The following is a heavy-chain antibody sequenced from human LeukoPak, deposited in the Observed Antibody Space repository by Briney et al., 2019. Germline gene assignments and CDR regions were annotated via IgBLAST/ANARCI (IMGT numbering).Heavy chain of an antibody. J-gene: IGHJ6*02. CDR1: GGSISSYY. V-gene: IGHV4-59*01. CDR3: ARAPSDRHYYYYYGMDV. CDR2: IYYSGST. Sequence: PSETLSLTCTVSGGSISSYYWSWIRQPPGKGLEWIGYIYYSGSTNYNPSLKSRVTISVDTSKNQFSLKLSSVTAADTAVYYCARAPSDRHYYYYYGMDVWGQGTTVAVSS. D-gene: IGHD2-21*01.